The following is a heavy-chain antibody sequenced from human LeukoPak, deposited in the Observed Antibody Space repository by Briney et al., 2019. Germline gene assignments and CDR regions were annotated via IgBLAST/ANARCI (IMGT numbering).Heavy chain of an antibody. Sequence: HPGGSLRLSCAASGSTFSGSAMHWVRQAPGKGLEWVAFIRYDGSNKYYADSVKGRFTISRDNSKNTLYLQMNSLRAEDTAVYYCVRGAYAKEELAPPGWDYWGQGTLVTVS. J-gene: IGHJ4*02. D-gene: IGHD1-26*01. CDR1: GSTFSGSA. CDR3: VRGAYAKEELAPPGWDY. CDR2: IRYDGSNK. V-gene: IGHV3-30*02.